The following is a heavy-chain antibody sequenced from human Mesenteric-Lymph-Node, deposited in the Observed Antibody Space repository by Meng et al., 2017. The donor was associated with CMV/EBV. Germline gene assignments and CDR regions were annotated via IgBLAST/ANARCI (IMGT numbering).Heavy chain of an antibody. CDR3: ARRGHTSRPF. V-gene: IGHV4-39*02. J-gene: IGHJ4*02. CDR1: TGSISGSDYY. CDR2: IYYGGST. D-gene: IGHD6-6*01. Sequence: GSLRLSCTVSTGSISGSDYYWVWIRQPPGKGLEWIGSIYYGGSTYYNPSLKSRVTISVDTSKRYFSLKLTSVTAADTAVYYCARRGHTSRPFWGQGTLVTVSS.